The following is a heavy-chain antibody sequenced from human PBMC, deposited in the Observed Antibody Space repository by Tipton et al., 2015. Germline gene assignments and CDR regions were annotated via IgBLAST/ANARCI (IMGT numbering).Heavy chain of an antibody. CDR2: IKQDGSEK. Sequence: GSLRLSCAASGFTFSSHWMSWVRQAPGKGLEWVANIKQDGSEKYYVDSVRDRFIISRDNAQNSLFLQMNSLRVEDTAVYYCARDCPWFGELPACFDSWGQGTLVTVSS. V-gene: IGHV3-7*05. CDR3: ARDCPWFGELPACFDS. D-gene: IGHD3-10*01. CDR1: GFTFSSHW. J-gene: IGHJ4*02.